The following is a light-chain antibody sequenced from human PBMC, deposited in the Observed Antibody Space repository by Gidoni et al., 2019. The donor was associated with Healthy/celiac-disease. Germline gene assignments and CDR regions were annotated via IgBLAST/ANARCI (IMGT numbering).Light chain of an antibody. J-gene: IGKJ3*01. CDR1: KSVSSY. CDR2: DAS. V-gene: IGKV3-11*01. CDR3: QQCSNWTPGLT. Sequence: EIVFTHSPATLSLSPGEIATLSCRARKSVSSYLAWYQQKTGQAPRLLIYDASNRATGIPARFSGSGSGTDCTLTISSLEPEDFAVYYGQQCSNWTPGLTFGPGTKVDIK.